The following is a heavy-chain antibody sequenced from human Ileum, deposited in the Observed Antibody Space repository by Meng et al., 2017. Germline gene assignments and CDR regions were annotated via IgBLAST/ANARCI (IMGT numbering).Heavy chain of an antibody. Sequence: QITFXESGPTLVKPTQTRTLTCTFSGFSLSTSGVRVGWIRQPPGKALEWLALIYWDDDKRYSPXLKSXLXITKDTSKNQVVLXXTNXXXVDTXXYXCAHRGEQHDYWGQGTLVTVSS. V-gene: IGHV2-5*02. D-gene: IGHD6-13*01. CDR3: AHRGEQHDY. CDR2: IYWDDDK. J-gene: IGHJ4*02. CDR1: GFSLSTSGVR.